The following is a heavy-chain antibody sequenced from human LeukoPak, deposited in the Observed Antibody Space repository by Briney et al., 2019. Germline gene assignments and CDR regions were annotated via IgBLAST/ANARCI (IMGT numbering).Heavy chain of an antibody. Sequence: GGSLRLSCAASGFTFDDYGMHWVRQAPGKGLEWVAFIHYDGSNEYYADSVKGRFTISRDDSRNTLYLQMNSLRAEDTALYYCAKNHRDAGDYWGQGTLVTVSS. V-gene: IGHV3-30*02. D-gene: IGHD2-2*01. CDR1: GFTFDDYG. J-gene: IGHJ4*02. CDR2: IHYDGSNE. CDR3: AKNHRDAGDY.